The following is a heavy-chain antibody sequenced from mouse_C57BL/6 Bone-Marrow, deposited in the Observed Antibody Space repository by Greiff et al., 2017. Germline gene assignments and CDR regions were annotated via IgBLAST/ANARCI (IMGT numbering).Heavy chain of an antibody. CDR1: GYTFTDYE. J-gene: IGHJ4*01. V-gene: IGHV1-15*01. D-gene: IGHD2-5*01. CDR3: TREGVLYYSNYGAMDY. Sequence: QVQLQQSEAELVRPGASVTLSCKASGYTFTDYEMHWVKQTPVHGLEWIGAIDPETGGTAYNQKFKGKAILTADKSSSTAYMELRSLTSEDSAVYYCTREGVLYYSNYGAMDYWGQGTSVTVSS. CDR2: IDPETGGT.